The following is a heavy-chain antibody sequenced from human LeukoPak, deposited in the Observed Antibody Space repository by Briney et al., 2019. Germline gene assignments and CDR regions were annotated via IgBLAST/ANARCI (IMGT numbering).Heavy chain of an antibody. V-gene: IGHV3-74*01. J-gene: IGHJ4*02. CDR1: GFTFTNYG. D-gene: IGHD2-8*01. CDR3: ARNSNGMSN. CDR2: INSDGRST. Sequence: GGSLRLSCVASGFTFTNYGMMWVRQAPGKGLVWVSYINSDGRSTTYADSVKGRFTISRENAENTLYLQMSSLRAEDTAMYYCARNSNGMSNWGQGTLVTVSS.